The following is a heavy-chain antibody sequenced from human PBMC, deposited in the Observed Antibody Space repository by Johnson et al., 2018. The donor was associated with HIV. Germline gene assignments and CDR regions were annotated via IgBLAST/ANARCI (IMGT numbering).Heavy chain of an antibody. D-gene: IGHD6-19*01. CDR2: ISYDASNK. CDR1: GFTFSDHA. Sequence: QVQLVESGGGVVHPGRSLRVSCAASGFTFSDHAIHWVRQAPGKGLEWVAVISYDASNKYYGDSVKGRFTISRDNSKKKVFLQMNSLRHEDTAGYYCVRDVGSSGWYDSLVTDMWGQGTMVTVST. V-gene: IGHV3-30-3*01. J-gene: IGHJ3*02. CDR3: VRDVGSSGWYDSLVTDM.